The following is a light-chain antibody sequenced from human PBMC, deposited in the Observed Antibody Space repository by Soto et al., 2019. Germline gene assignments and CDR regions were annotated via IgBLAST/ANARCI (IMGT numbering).Light chain of an antibody. V-gene: IGKV3-15*01. Sequence: EVVMTQSPATLSVSPGEGATLSCRASQTVSNNLAWYQQKPGQAPRLLIYAASIRATGIPARFSGSGSGTEFTLTISSLQSEDFAVYYCQQYNNWPRTFGQGTKVDIK. CDR2: AAS. J-gene: IGKJ1*01. CDR1: QTVSNN. CDR3: QQYNNWPRT.